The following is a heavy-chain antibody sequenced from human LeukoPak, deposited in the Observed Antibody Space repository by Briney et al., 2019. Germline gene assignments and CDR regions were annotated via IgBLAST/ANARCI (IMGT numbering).Heavy chain of an antibody. Sequence: KPSETLSLTCTVSGGSISSYYWSWIRQPPGKGLEWIGYIYYSGSTNYNPSLKSRVTTSVDTSKNQFSLKLSSVTAADTAVYYCARDTGTEVDYWGQGTLVTVSS. J-gene: IGHJ4*02. CDR1: GGSISSYY. D-gene: IGHD1-1*01. CDR2: IYYSGST. V-gene: IGHV4-59*01. CDR3: ARDTGTEVDY.